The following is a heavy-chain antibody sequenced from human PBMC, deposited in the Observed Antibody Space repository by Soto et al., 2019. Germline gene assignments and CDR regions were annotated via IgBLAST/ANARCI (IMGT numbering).Heavy chain of an antibody. V-gene: IGHV3-9*01. CDR3: AKDMGFDIVVVQSTPPYYMDV. CDR2: ISWNSGSI. CDR1: GFTFDDYA. D-gene: IGHD2-15*01. Sequence: GGSLRLSCAASGFTFDDYAMHWVRQAPGKGLEWVSGISWNSGSIGYADSVKGRFTISRDNAKNSLYLQMNSLRAEDTALYYCAKDMGFDIVVVQSTPPYYMDVWGKGTTVTVS. J-gene: IGHJ6*03.